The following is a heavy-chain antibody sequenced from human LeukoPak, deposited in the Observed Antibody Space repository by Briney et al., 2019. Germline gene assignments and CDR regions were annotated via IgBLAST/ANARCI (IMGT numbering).Heavy chain of an antibody. CDR3: ARTEEVVTAKYFDY. CDR1: GYTFTSYG. Sequence: ASVKVSCKASGYTFTSYGISWVRQAPGQGLEWMGIINPSGGSTSYAQKFQGRVTMTRDTSTSTVYMELSSLRSEDTAVYYCARTEEVVTAKYFDYWGQGTLVTVSS. CDR2: INPSGGST. V-gene: IGHV1-46*01. J-gene: IGHJ4*02. D-gene: IGHD2-21*02.